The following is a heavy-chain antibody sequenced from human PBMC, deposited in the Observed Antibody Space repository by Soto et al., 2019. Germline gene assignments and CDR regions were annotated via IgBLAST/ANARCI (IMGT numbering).Heavy chain of an antibody. CDR1: GYTFTSYY. J-gene: IGHJ6*02. D-gene: IGHD3-3*01. Sequence: GASVKVSCKASGYTFTSYYMHWVRQAPGQGLEWMGIINPSGGSTSYAQKFQGRVTMTRDTSTSTVYMELSSLRSEDTAVYYCARGYYDFWSGYPRTDGMDVWGQGTTVTAP. CDR2: INPSGGST. CDR3: ARGYYDFWSGYPRTDGMDV. V-gene: IGHV1-46*01.